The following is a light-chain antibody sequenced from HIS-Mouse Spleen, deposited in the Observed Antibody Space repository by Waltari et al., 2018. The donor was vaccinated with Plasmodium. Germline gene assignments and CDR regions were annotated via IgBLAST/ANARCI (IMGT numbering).Light chain of an antibody. V-gene: IGKV1-8*01. CDR3: QQYYSYPFT. CDR2: AAS. Sequence: IPMTQSPSSFPSSTGDRVTIPCRASQGISSYLAWYQQKPGKAPKLLIYAASTLQSGVPSRFSGSGSGTDFTLTISCLQSEDFATYYCQQYYSYPFTFGQGTKVEIK. CDR1: QGISSY. J-gene: IGKJ2*01.